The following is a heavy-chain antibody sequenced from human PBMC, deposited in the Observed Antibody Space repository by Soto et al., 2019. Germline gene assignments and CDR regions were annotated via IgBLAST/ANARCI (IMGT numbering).Heavy chain of an antibody. D-gene: IGHD3-22*01. CDR1: GRSITSYY. CDR3: ARTYDSNGYANEFDS. Sequence: PSETLSLTCSVSGRSITSYYWSWVRQPPGKGLEWIGYIYDNGITSQNPSLKSRVTMSADTSQNQFSLKLTSVTGADTAVYYCARTYDSNGYANEFDSWGQGILVTVSP. J-gene: IGHJ4*02. V-gene: IGHV4-59*12. CDR2: IYDNGIT.